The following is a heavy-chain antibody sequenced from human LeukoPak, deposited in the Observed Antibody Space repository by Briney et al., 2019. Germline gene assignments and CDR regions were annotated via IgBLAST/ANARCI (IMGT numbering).Heavy chain of an antibody. V-gene: IGHV1-2*06. D-gene: IGHD3-22*01. CDR2: INPNSGGT. J-gene: IGHJ4*02. CDR3: ARVLGYSPFDY. CDR1: GYTFTDYY. Sequence: ASVKVSCKASGYTFTDYYMHWVRQAPGQGLEWMGRINPNSGGTNYAQKFQGRVTMTRDTSISAAYMELSRLRSDDTAVYYCARVLGYSPFDYWGQGTLVTVSS.